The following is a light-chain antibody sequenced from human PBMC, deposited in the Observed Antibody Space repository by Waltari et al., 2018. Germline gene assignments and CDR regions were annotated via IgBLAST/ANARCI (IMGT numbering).Light chain of an antibody. J-gene: IGLJ2*01. Sequence: SYVLTQPPSVSVDPGKTDTITCGGDKLGSKGVQCYQQKPGQAPMLVIYYDSGWPSGIPERFSGSNSGNTATLTITGVEAGDEADYYCQVWDSDTDHVLFGGGTKLTVL. CDR1: KLGSKG. CDR2: YDS. V-gene: IGLV3-21*04. CDR3: QVWDSDTDHVL.